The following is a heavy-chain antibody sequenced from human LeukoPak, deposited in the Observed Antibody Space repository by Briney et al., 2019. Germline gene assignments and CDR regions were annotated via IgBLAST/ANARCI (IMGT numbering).Heavy chain of an antibody. Sequence: ASVKVSCKASGYTFTCYGISWVRQAPGQGLEWMGWISAYNGNTNYAQKLQGRVTMTTDTSTSTAYMELRSLRSDDTAVYYCARGNNWNPRTTDYYYYMDVWGKGTTVTVSS. V-gene: IGHV1-18*01. D-gene: IGHD1-20*01. CDR3: ARGNNWNPRTTDYYYYMDV. J-gene: IGHJ6*03. CDR1: GYTFTCYG. CDR2: ISAYNGNT.